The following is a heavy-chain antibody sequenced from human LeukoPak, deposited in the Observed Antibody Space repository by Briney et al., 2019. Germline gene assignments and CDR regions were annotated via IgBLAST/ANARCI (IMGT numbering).Heavy chain of an antibody. D-gene: IGHD1-1*01. V-gene: IGHV3-21*01. J-gene: IGHJ4*02. CDR1: GFPFDTYR. CDR2: ISASGSYI. CDR3: ARDSPGTTASDY. Sequence: PGGSLRLSCAASGFPFDTYRMNWVRQAPGKGLEWVSSISASGSYIYYADSLKGRFIISRDNTKNSLFLQMNSLRAEDTAVYYCARDSPGTTASDYWGQGTLVTVSS.